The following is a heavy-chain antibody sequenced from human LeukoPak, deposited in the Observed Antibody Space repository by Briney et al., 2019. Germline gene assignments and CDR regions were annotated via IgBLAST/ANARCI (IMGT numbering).Heavy chain of an antibody. CDR2: IYPGDSDT. Sequence: GESLKISCKGSGYSFTSYWIGWVRQMPGKGREWMGIIYPGDSDTRYSPSFQGQVTISADKSISTASLQWSSLQASDTAMYYCARRDYFDSSGSATTFDLWGQGTMVTVSS. CDR3: ARRDYFDSSGSATTFDL. CDR1: GYSFTSYW. V-gene: IGHV5-51*01. D-gene: IGHD3-22*01. J-gene: IGHJ3*01.